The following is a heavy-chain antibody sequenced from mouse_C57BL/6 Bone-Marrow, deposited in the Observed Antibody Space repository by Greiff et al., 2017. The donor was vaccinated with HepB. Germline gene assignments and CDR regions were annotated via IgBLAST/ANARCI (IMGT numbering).Heavy chain of an antibody. Sequence: EVQLQESGPGLVKPSQSLSLTCSVTGYSITSGYYWNWIRQFPGNKLEWMGYISYDGSNNYNPSLKNRISITRDTSKNQFFLKLNSVTTEDTATYYCARDQSYYSKIWFAYWGQGTLVTVSA. CDR3: ARDQSYYSKIWFAY. V-gene: IGHV3-6*01. J-gene: IGHJ3*01. CDR1: GYSITSGYY. D-gene: IGHD2-5*01. CDR2: ISYDGSN.